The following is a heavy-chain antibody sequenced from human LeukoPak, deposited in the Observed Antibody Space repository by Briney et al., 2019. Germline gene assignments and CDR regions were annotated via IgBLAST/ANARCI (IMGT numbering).Heavy chain of an antibody. V-gene: IGHV3-48*01. CDR3: AREGDGGNSGFAY. D-gene: IGHD4-23*01. Sequence: GGSLRLSCAVSGFTFSGYNMNWVRQAPGKGLEWTAYISSTSVIYYADSLKGRFTISRDNAKNSLYLQMNSLRVDDTAVYYCAREGDGGNSGFAYWGQGTLVTVSS. J-gene: IGHJ4*02. CDR2: ISSTSVI. CDR1: GFTFSGYN.